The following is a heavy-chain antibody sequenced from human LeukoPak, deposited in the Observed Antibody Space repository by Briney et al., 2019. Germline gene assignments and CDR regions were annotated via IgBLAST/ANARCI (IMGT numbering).Heavy chain of an antibody. CDR1: GGSISSSSHY. J-gene: IGHJ3*02. CDR3: ASPYYDILSGYYNWAFDI. D-gene: IGHD3-9*01. V-gene: IGHV4-39*01. CDR2: IYYSGST. Sequence: SETLSLTCTASGGSISSSSHYWGWIRQPPGKGLEWIGSIYYSGSTYYNPSLKSRVTISVDTSKNQFSLKLSSVTAADTAVYYCASPYYDILSGYYNWAFDIWGQGTMVTVSS.